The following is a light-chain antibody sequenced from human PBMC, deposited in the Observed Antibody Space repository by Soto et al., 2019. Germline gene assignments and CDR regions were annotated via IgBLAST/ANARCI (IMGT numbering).Light chain of an antibody. J-gene: IGKJ1*01. CDR3: QQGWT. CDR1: QSVSSY. V-gene: IGKV3-11*01. CDR2: DAS. Sequence: EIVLTQSPASPSLSPGERATLSCRASQSVSSYLAWYQQKPGQAPRLLIYDASNRATGIPARFSGSGSGTEFTLTISSLQPDDFATYYCQQGWTFGQGTKVDIK.